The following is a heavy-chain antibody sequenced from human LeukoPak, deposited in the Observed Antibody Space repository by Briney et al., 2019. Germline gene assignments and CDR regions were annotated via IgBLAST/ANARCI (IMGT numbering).Heavy chain of an antibody. CDR2: ISFDGSKK. CDR1: GFTFSSYA. CDR3: ARDSTDGVIPRELHPPFDY. Sequence: GGSLRLSCAASGFTFSSYAMSWVRQAPGEGLEWVAVISFDGSKKYSADSVKGRFSISRDHSKNTLYLQMNSLRAEDTAVYYCARDSTDGVIPRELHPPFDYWGQGVLVSVSS. D-gene: IGHD1-26*01. V-gene: IGHV3-30-3*01. J-gene: IGHJ4*02.